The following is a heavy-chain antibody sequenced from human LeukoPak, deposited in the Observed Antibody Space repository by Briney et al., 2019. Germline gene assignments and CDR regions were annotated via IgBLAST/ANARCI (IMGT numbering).Heavy chain of an antibody. CDR1: GYTLTELS. Sequence: ASVKVSCKVSGYTLTELSMHWVRQAPGKGLEWMGGFDPEDGETIYAQEFQGRVTMTEDTSTDTAYMELSSLRSEDTAVYYCATNSQTYYYDSSGSLLGAFDIWGQGTMVTVSS. CDR3: ATNSQTYYYDSSGSLLGAFDI. J-gene: IGHJ3*02. CDR2: FDPEDGET. V-gene: IGHV1-24*01. D-gene: IGHD3-22*01.